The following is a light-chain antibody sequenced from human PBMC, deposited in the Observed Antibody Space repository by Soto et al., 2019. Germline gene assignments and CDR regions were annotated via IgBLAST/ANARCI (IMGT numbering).Light chain of an antibody. Sequence: QSAPTQPPSASGSPGQSVTIPCTGTSSDVGDYNYVSWYQQHPGKVPKHLIYEVSKRPSGVPDRFSGSKSGNTAALTVSGLQAEDEADYYCSSFVGSPVVFGGGTKLTVL. V-gene: IGLV2-8*01. CDR3: SSFVGSPVV. CDR1: SSDVGDYNY. CDR2: EVS. J-gene: IGLJ2*01.